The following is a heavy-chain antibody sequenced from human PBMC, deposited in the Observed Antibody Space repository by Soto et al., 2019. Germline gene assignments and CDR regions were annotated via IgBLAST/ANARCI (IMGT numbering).Heavy chain of an antibody. CDR2: IIPMFGIA. J-gene: IGHJ6*02. CDR1: GDTFNRYT. V-gene: IGHV1-69*08. CDR3: ARDWGRSDVTPAAISAMDV. D-gene: IGHD2-2*01. Sequence: QVQLVQSGAEVKRPGSSVKVSCKGSGDTFNRYTVTWVRQAPGQGLEWMGRIIPMFGIASYAQNFQGRVTITADKSTNTAYMELSSLRSEDTAVYYCARDWGRSDVTPAAISAMDVWGQGTSVTVSS.